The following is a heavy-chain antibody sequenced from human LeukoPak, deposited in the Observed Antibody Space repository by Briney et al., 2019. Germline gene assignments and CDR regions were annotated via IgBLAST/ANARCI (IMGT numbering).Heavy chain of an antibody. CDR1: GGSISSHY. CDR2: IYYSGNT. D-gene: IGHD5-24*01. V-gene: IGHV4-59*11. J-gene: IGHJ4*02. CDR3: AATQRWLQFDC. Sequence: SETLSLTCTVSGGSISSHYWGWIRQPPGKGLQWIGCIYYSGNTNYNPSLKSRITMSLDTSKNQLSLKLSSVTAADTAVYYCAATQRWLQFDCWGQGALVTVSS.